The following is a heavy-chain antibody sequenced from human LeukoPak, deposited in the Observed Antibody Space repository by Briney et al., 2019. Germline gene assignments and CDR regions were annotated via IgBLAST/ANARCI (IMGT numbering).Heavy chain of an antibody. CDR3: ARCPFYGLSPFDY. Sequence: GGSLRPSCAASGFTFSSYAMHWVRQAPGKGLEWVANIKQDGSEKYYVDSVKGRFTISRDNAKNSLYLQMNSLRAEDTAVYYCARCPFYGLSPFDYWGQGTLVTVSS. CDR2: IKQDGSEK. D-gene: IGHD2/OR15-2a*01. V-gene: IGHV3-7*01. CDR1: GFTFSSYA. J-gene: IGHJ4*02.